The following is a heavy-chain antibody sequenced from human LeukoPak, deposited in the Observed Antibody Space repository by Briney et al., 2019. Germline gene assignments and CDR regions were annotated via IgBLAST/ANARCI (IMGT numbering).Heavy chain of an antibody. CDR1: GGSIGSSY. V-gene: IGHV4-59*08. D-gene: IGHD3-9*01. CDR3: ARGPFLTGYWGAKGGYYFEF. J-gene: IGHJ4*02. CDR2: IYQTGSP. Sequence: PSETLSLTCSVSGGSIGSSYWGWIRQPPGKGLEWIVYIYQTGSPNYNPPLESRVTLLVHTSKSQFSLKLTSVTAADTAVYYCARGPFLTGYWGAKGGYYFEFWGQGALVTVSS.